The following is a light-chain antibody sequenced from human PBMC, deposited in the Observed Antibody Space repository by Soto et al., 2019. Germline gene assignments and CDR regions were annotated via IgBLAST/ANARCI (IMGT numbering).Light chain of an antibody. J-gene: IGKJ1*01. V-gene: IGKV3-20*01. Sequence: EFVLTQSPGTLSLSPGERAPLSCRASQSVSSSYVAWYQQKPGQAPRLLIYDASSRATGIPDRFSGSGSGTDFTLTITSLEPEDFAVYYWQHYCSSTGTFGQGTKVDI. CDR1: QSVSSSY. CDR2: DAS. CDR3: QHYCSSTGT.